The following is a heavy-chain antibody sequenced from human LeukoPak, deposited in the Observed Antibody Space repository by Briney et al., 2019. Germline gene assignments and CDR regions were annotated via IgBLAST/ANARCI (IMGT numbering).Heavy chain of an antibody. CDR1: GYPFSIYD. CDR3: ARVFAEYQPTGAFDI. CDR2: INPNSGGT. Sequence: ASVKVSCKASGYPFSIYDVNWVRQAAGQGLEWMGWINPNSGGTNYAQKFQGWVTMTRDTSISTAYMELSRLRSDDTAVYYCARVFAEYQPTGAFDIWGQGTMVTVSS. D-gene: IGHD2-2*01. J-gene: IGHJ3*02. V-gene: IGHV1-2*04.